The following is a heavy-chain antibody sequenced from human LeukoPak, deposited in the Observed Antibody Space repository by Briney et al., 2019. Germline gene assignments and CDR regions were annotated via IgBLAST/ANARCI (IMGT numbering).Heavy chain of an antibody. J-gene: IGHJ4*02. V-gene: IGHV4-39*01. CDR2: MCYSERS. D-gene: IGHD5-24*01. CDR1: IGSISSNSYY. Sequence: PSQTQSLTCTVSIGSISSNSYYGGWIRQPPGKGLEGHGSMCYSERSSDDSCLESRVNISVDKYKIQFSLKLRSVRPADTAVYYCPRHREGRLVFDYWGEGTLVTVSS. CDR3: PRHREGRLVFDY.